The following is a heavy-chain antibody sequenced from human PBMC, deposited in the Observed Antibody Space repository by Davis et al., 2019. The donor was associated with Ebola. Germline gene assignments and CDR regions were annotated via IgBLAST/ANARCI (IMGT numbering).Heavy chain of an antibody. CDR3: ARDRDGNYLFDY. Sequence: SETLSLTCTVSGGSVSSGSYYWSWIRQPPGKGLEWIGYIYYSGSTNYNPSLKSRVTISVDTSKNQFSLKLSSVTAADTAVYYCARDRDGNYLFDYWGQGILVTVSS. J-gene: IGHJ4*02. CDR1: GGSVSSGSYY. D-gene: IGHD1-7*01. V-gene: IGHV4-61*01. CDR2: IYYSGST.